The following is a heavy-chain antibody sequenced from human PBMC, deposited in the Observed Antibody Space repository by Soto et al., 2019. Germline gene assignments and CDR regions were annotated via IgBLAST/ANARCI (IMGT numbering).Heavy chain of an antibody. CDR1: GFTFRDAW. J-gene: IGHJ4*02. V-gene: IGHV3-15*01. CDR2: IKAKSDGGTA. D-gene: IGHD1-1*01. Sequence: EVQLVESEGGLVEPGGSLRLSCAASGFTFRDAWMTWVRQAPGKGLEWVGRIKAKSDGGTAVYAAPVQGRFTISRDDSKNTVYLQMDSLKTEDTAVYYCTKVGDGNVLNCWGQGTLVTVSS. CDR3: TKVGDGNVLNC.